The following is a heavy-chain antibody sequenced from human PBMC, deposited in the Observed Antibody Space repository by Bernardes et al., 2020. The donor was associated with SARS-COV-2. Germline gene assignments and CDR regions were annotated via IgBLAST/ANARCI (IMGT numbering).Heavy chain of an antibody. V-gene: IGHV4-39*01. J-gene: IGHJ4*02. D-gene: IGHD6-13*01. Sequence: SETLSLTCTVSGGSISSSSYYWGWIRQPPGKGLEWIGSIYYSGSTYYNPSLKSRVTISVDTSKNQFSLKLSSVTAADTAVYYCARVRHDYGIAPCFDYWGQGTLVTVSS. CDR3: ARVRHDYGIAPCFDY. CDR2: IYYSGST. CDR1: GGSISSSSYY.